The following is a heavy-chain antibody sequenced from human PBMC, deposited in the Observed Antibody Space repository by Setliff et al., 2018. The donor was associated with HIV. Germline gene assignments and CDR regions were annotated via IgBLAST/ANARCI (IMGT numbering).Heavy chain of an antibody. D-gene: IGHD6-6*01. CDR3: ARAEQLALGDYYYMDV. CDR1: GGSLSGYY. Sequence: SETLSLTCAVYGGSLSGYYWSWIRQPPGKGLEWIGEINHSGSTNYNPSLKSRVTIAVDTSKNQFSLKLSSVTAADTAVYYCARAEQLALGDYYYMDVWGKGTTVTVSS. CDR2: INHSGST. J-gene: IGHJ6*03. V-gene: IGHV4-34*01.